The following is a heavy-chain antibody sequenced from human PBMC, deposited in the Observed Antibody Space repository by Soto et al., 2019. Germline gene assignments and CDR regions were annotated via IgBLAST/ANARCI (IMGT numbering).Heavy chain of an antibody. J-gene: IGHJ6*02. CDR1: GFTFSNAW. V-gene: IGHV3-15*01. CDR3: TTDSSSWAYYYYYGMDV. D-gene: IGHD2-2*01. Sequence: GGSLRLSCTVSGFTFSNAWMTWVRQAPGKGLEWVGRIKSKADDGTTDYAAPVKGRFTISRDDSRNTLYLQMNSLKTEDTAVYYCTTDSSSWAYYYYYGMDVWGQGTTVTVSS. CDR2: IKSKADDGTT.